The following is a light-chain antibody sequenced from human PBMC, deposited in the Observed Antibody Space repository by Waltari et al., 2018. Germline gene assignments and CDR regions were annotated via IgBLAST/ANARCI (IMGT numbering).Light chain of an antibody. Sequence: SYVLTQPPSLSVAPGQTARITCGGNNIGSKGVHWYQQKSGQAPVLVVYDDSDRPSGIPWRFAGSSSGNTATLTISRVEAGDEADYYCQVWDSSSEQGVFGGGTKLTVL. V-gene: IGLV3-21*02. CDR2: DDS. CDR1: NIGSKG. J-gene: IGLJ3*02. CDR3: QVWDSSSEQGV.